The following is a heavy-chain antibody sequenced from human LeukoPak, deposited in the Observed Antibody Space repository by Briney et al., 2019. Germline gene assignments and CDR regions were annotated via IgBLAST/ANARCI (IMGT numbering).Heavy chain of an antibody. J-gene: IGHJ6*02. CDR1: GYTFTSYY. CDR2: INPSGGST. V-gene: IGHV1-46*01. Sequence: GASVKVSCKASGYTFTSYYMHWVRQAPGQGLEWMGIINPSGGSTSYAQKFQGRVTMTRDTSTSTVYMVLSSLRSEDTAVYYCARGTTNGDYYYYYGMDVWGQGTTVTVSS. D-gene: IGHD7-27*01. CDR3: ARGTTNGDYYYYYGMDV.